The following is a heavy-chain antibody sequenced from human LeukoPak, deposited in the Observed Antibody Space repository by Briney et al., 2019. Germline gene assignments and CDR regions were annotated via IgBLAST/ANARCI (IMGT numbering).Heavy chain of an antibody. CDR2: IKSKTDGGTT. V-gene: IGHV3-15*01. CDR1: GLTFSNAW. CDR3: TTNYYGSGSYSHYYYGMDV. Sequence: GGSLRLSCAASGLTFSNAWMSWVRQAPGKGLEWVGRIKSKTDGGTTDYAAPVKGRFTISRDDSKNTLYLQMNSLKTEDTAVYYCTTNYYGSGSYSHYYYGMDVWGKGTTVTVSS. D-gene: IGHD3-10*01. J-gene: IGHJ6*04.